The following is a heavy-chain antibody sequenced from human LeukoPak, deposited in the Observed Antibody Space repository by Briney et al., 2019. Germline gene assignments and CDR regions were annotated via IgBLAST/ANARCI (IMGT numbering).Heavy chain of an antibody. D-gene: IGHD2-15*01. Sequence: SETLSPTCTVSGYSISSGYYWGWIRQPPGKGLEWIGSIYHSGSTYYNPSLKSRVTISVDTSKNQFSLKLSSVTAADTAVYYCARALMVVVAAIGTSDPNWFDPWGQGTLVTVSS. V-gene: IGHV4-38-2*02. J-gene: IGHJ5*02. CDR1: GYSISSGYY. CDR3: ARALMVVVAAIGTSDPNWFDP. CDR2: IYHSGST.